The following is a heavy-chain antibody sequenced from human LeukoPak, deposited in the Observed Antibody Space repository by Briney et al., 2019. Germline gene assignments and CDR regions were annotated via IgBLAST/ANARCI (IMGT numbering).Heavy chain of an antibody. D-gene: IGHD2-21*02. CDR1: EFTFSSYA. CDR3: AKGDGINHYHWFDP. CDR2: ISGGGDRP. Sequence: GGSLRLSCAASEFTFSSYAMNWVRQAPGKGLEWVSGISGGGDRPYYADSVKGRFTISRDNSKSTLYLQMNSLRVEDTALYYCAKGDGINHYHWFDPWGQGTQVTVSS. J-gene: IGHJ5*02. V-gene: IGHV3-23*01.